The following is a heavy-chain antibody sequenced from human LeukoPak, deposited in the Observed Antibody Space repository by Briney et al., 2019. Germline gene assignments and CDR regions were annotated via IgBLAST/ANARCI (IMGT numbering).Heavy chain of an antibody. V-gene: IGHV4-61*02. Sequence: PSQTLSLTCTVSGGSISSGSYYWSWIRQPAGKGLEWIGRIYTSGSTNYNPSLKSRVTISVDTSKNQFSLKLSSVTAADTAVYYCASLRITMVRGVIPDYWGQGTLVTVSS. D-gene: IGHD3-10*01. J-gene: IGHJ4*02. CDR3: ASLRITMVRGVIPDY. CDR1: GGSISSGSYY. CDR2: IYTSGST.